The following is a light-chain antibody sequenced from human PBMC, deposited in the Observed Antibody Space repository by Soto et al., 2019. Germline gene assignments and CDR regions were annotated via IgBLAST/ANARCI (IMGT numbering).Light chain of an antibody. Sequence: EVVMTQSPATLSVSPGERATLSCRAIQSVGSKLAWYQQKPGQAPRLLIFDAFTRATGIPARFSGSGSGTEFTLFISSLQSKDFAVYYCQQYNNWPPLTFGGGTKVDIK. CDR1: QSVGSK. CDR2: DAF. CDR3: QQYNNWPPLT. V-gene: IGKV3-15*01. J-gene: IGKJ4*01.